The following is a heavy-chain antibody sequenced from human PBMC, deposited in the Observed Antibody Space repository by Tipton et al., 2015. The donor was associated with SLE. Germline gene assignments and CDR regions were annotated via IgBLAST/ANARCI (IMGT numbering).Heavy chain of an antibody. CDR1: GFSFSTYN. D-gene: IGHD2-15*01. V-gene: IGHV3-33*01. CDR2: LWFDESGE. Sequence: SLRLSCVASGFSFSTYNMNWVRQPPGKGLEWVATLWFDESGEYYANSVKGRFTTSRDNSRNTLYLQMNSLRAEDTAVYYCAREKLGYCSGGSYAFAYWGQGTLVTVSS. J-gene: IGHJ4*02. CDR3: AREKLGYCSGGSYAFAY.